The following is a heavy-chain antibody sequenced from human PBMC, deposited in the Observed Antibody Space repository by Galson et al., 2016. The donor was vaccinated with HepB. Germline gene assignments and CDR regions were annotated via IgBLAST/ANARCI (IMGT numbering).Heavy chain of an antibody. CDR2: ISGSGGST. J-gene: IGHJ4*02. D-gene: IGHD2-15*01. CDR3: AKDISNSSLVVVVTAADY. CDR1: GFTFSTYA. Sequence: SLRLSCAASGFTFSTYAMSWVRQAPGKGLEWLSGISGSGGSTYHAESVKGRFTISRDHSKNTLYLQKNSLRAEDTDIYYCAKDISNSSLVVVVTAADYWGQGTLVT. V-gene: IGHV3-23*01.